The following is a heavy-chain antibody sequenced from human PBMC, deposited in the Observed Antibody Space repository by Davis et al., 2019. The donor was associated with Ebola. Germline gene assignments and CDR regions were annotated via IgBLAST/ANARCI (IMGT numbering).Heavy chain of an antibody. CDR2: MSSSGSTI. CDR1: GFTFSSYA. D-gene: IGHD3-3*01. V-gene: IGHV3-48*04. J-gene: IGHJ6*02. CDR3: ARPQGRFLEWLLYYGMDV. Sequence: GGSLRLSCAASGFTFSSYAMHWVRQAPGKGLEWVSYMSSSGSTIYYADSVKGRFTISRDNAKNSLYLQMNSLRAEDTAVYYCARPQGRFLEWLLYYGMDVWGQGTTVTVSS.